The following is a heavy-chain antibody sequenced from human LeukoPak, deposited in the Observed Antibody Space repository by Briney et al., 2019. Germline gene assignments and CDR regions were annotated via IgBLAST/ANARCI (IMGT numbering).Heavy chain of an antibody. CDR1: GFTFSSYG. CDR2: IWYDGSNK. V-gene: IGHV3-33*06. D-gene: IGHD6-13*01. Sequence: PGGSLRLSCAASGFTFSSYGMHWVRQAPGKGLEWVAVIWYDGSNKYYADSVKGRFTISRDNSKNTLYLQMNSLRAEDTAVYYCAKGYSSSWSRYFDYWGQGTLVTVSS. J-gene: IGHJ4*02. CDR3: AKGYSSSWSRYFDY.